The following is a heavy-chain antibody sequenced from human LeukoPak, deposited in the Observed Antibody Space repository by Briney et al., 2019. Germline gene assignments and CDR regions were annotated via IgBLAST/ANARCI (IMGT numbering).Heavy chain of an antibody. D-gene: IGHD2-8*01. V-gene: IGHV3-33*01. Sequence: GGSLRLSCAASGFTFSSYGMHWVRQAPGKGLEWVAVIWYDGSNKYYADSVKGRFTISRDNSKNTLYLQMNSLRAEDTAVYYCAREGDCTNGVCYSIMLNYWGQGTLVTVSS. CDR1: GFTFSSYG. CDR3: AREGDCTNGVCYSIMLNY. CDR2: IWYDGSNK. J-gene: IGHJ4*02.